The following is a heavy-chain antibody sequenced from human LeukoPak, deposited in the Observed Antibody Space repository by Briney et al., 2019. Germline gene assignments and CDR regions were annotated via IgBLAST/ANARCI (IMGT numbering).Heavy chain of an antibody. D-gene: IGHD6-13*01. CDR1: GGSFSGYY. CDR3: ASHRGSSRVFDY. CDR2: IYYSGST. V-gene: IGHV4-59*08. Sequence: PSETLSLTCAVYGGSFSGYYWSWIRQPPGKGLEWIGYIYYSGSTNYNPSLKSRVTISVDTSKNQFSLKLSSVTAADTAVYYCASHRGSSRVFDYWGQGTLVTVSS. J-gene: IGHJ4*02.